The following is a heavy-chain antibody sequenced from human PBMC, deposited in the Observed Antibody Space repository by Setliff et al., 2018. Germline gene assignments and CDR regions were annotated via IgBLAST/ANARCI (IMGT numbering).Heavy chain of an antibody. D-gene: IGHD6-13*01. V-gene: IGHV3-11*04. CDR2: ISTSNTAL. Sequence: GGSLSLSCAASGFTFSDYYMGWIRQAPGKGLEWVSYISTSNTALYYGDSVKGRFTISRDNAKNSLYLQMNSLRAEDTAIYYCARAAAYSALNSWGQGTLVTVSS. J-gene: IGHJ4*02. CDR1: GFTFSDYY. CDR3: ARAAAYSALNS.